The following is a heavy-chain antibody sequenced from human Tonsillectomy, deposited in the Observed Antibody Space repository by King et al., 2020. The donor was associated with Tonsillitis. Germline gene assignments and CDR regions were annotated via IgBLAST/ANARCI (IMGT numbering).Heavy chain of an antibody. Sequence: QLVQSGAEVKKPGSSVKVSCKAPGGTFSTYAITWVRQAPGQGLEWMGAIIPIFGKINYAQKFHGRVTITADESTSIAYMELSSLRSDDTAVYYCARDATVNGSGSHAFDIWGQGTMVTVSS. CDR2: IIPIFGKI. CDR1: GGTFSTYA. D-gene: IGHD3-10*01. V-gene: IGHV1-69*12. CDR3: ARDATVNGSGSHAFDI. J-gene: IGHJ3*02.